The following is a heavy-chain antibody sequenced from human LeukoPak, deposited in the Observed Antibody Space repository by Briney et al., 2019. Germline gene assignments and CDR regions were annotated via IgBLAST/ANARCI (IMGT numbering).Heavy chain of an antibody. CDR1: GVSISAYY. CDR3: ARGPRYSSSWTHYYYYGMDV. Sequence: SETLSLTCTVSGVSISAYYWSWIRQPPGEGLEWIGEINHSGSTNYNPSLKSRVTISVDTSKNQFSLKLSSVTAADTAVYYCARGPRYSSSWTHYYYYGMDVWGQGTTVTVSS. CDR2: INHSGST. D-gene: IGHD6-13*01. V-gene: IGHV4-34*01. J-gene: IGHJ6*02.